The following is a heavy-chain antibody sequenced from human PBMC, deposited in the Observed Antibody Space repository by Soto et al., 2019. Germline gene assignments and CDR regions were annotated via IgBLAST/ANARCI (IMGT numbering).Heavy chain of an antibody. CDR3: VRYLGSIEIYP. D-gene: IGHD3-3*02. Sequence: QTQLVESGGGVVQPWGSLRLSCVASGFSLYSYVIHWVRKNPGNGLQWVAVISIDGTRTYYADSVKGRFTVSRDNFKNTLYLQLEGLTMEDTAIYYYVRYLGSIEIYPWGQAILVTVSS. J-gene: IGHJ5*02. CDR1: GFSLYSYV. CDR2: ISIDGTRT. V-gene: IGHV3-30*01.